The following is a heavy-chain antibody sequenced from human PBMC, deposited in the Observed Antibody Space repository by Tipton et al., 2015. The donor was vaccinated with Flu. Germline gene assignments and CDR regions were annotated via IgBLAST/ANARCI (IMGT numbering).Heavy chain of an antibody. Sequence: TLSLTCTVSGYSISSGYYWGWIRQPPGKGLEWIGSIYHSGSTYYNPSLKSRVTISVDTSKNQFSLKLSSVTAADTAVYYCARKWLSAFDIWGQGTMVTVPS. CDR2: IYHSGST. CDR1: GYSISSGYY. J-gene: IGHJ3*02. V-gene: IGHV4-38-2*02. CDR3: ARKWLSAFDI. D-gene: IGHD3-22*01.